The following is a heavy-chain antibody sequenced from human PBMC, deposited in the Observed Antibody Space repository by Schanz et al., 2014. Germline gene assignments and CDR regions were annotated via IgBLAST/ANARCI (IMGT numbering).Heavy chain of an antibody. V-gene: IGHV1-46*01. Sequence: QVQLVQSGAEVKKPGASVKVSCKASGYTFVSYSMHWVRQAPGQGLEWMGIINPSGGGTSYALRFQDRVTVTTDTSTSTVYMELRSLTSDDSAVYYCARDRDQWDGNYLDYWGQGTLVTVSS. D-gene: IGHD1-26*01. J-gene: IGHJ4*02. CDR1: GYTFVSYS. CDR2: INPSGGGT. CDR3: ARDRDQWDGNYLDY.